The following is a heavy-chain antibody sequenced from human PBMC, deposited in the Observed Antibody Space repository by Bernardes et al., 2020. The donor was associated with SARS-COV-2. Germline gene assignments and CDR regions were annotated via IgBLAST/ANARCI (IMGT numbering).Heavy chain of an antibody. Sequence: SETLSLTCAVYGGSFSGYYWSWIRQPPGKGLEWIGEINHSGSTNYNPSLKSRVTISVDTSKNQFSLKLSSVTAADTAVYYCARGSSGRRFLEWPRGYYYYGMDVWGQGTTVTVSS. V-gene: IGHV4-34*01. D-gene: IGHD3-3*01. CDR3: ARGSSGRRFLEWPRGYYYYGMDV. J-gene: IGHJ6*02. CDR1: GGSFSGYY. CDR2: INHSGST.